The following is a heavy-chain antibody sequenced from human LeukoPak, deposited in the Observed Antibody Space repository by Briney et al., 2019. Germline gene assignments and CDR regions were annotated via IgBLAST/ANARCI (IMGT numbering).Heavy chain of an antibody. D-gene: IGHD3-22*01. J-gene: IGHJ4*02. V-gene: IGHV5-51*01. Sequence: GESLKISCKGSGYRFTSYWIAWVRQMPGKCLEWMGIIYPADSDTRYSPSFQGQVTISVDKSISTAYLQWSSLKASDTAMYYCARHSLESSGYYSNFNLWGQGSLVTVSS. CDR3: ARHSLESSGYYSNFNL. CDR2: IYPADSDT. CDR1: GYRFTSYW.